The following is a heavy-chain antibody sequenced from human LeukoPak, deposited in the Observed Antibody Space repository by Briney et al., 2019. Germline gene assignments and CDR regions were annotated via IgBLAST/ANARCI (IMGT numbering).Heavy chain of an antibody. CDR2: IIPIFGTA. D-gene: IGHD6-19*01. CDR1: GGTFSSYA. Sequence: SVKVSCKASGGTFSSYAISWVRQAPGQGLEWMGGIIPIFGTANYAQKFQGRVTITADESTSTAYMELSSLRSEDTAVYYCARDVSSGWYELDYWGQGTLVTVSS. CDR3: ARDVSSGWYELDY. J-gene: IGHJ4*02. V-gene: IGHV1-69*13.